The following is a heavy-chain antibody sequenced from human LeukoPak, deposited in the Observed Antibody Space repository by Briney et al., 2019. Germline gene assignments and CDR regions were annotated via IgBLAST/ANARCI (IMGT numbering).Heavy chain of an antibody. D-gene: IGHD3-10*01. J-gene: IGHJ4*02. CDR1: GFTFSRYE. CDR3: ARDYASDY. Sequence: PRGSPRLSCAASGFTFSRYEMNWVCQAPGKGLEWVSYISRSGDTIYFADSVKGRFTISRDNAKNSLYLQMSSLRAEDTAVYYCARDYASDYWGQGTLVTVSS. V-gene: IGHV3-48*03. CDR2: ISRSGDTI.